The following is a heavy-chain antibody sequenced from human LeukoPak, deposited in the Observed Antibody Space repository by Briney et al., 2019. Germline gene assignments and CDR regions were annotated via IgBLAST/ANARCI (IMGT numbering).Heavy chain of an antibody. CDR1: GFSFGTYA. J-gene: IGHJ3*01. Sequence: GGSLRLSCAASGFSFGTYAMSWVRQAPGKGLEWLSHITSGSITTHYANSVKGRFTISRDNAKNSLFLQISSLRAEDTAVYYCARGGNIGYKYNAFDVWGQGTVVTVSS. CDR3: ARGGNIGYKYNAFDV. V-gene: IGHV3-48*04. D-gene: IGHD3-22*01. CDR2: ITSGSITT.